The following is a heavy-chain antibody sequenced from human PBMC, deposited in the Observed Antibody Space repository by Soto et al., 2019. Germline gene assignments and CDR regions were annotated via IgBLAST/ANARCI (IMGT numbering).Heavy chain of an antibody. CDR1: GGSIGGNY. V-gene: IGHV4-59*08. CDR2: IYYSGST. CDR3: ARLWTPVANVY. Sequence: PSETLALTCTVSGGSIGGNYLTWIRQPPGKGLEWIGYIYYSGSTNYNPSLKSRVTISIDTSKNQFPLKLSSVTAADTAVYYCARLWTPVANVYWGQGTLVXVSS. J-gene: IGHJ4*02. D-gene: IGHD4-17*01.